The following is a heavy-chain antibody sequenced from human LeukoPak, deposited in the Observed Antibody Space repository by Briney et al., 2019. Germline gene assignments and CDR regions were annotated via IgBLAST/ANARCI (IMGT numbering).Heavy chain of an antibody. CDR2: IYYSGGT. D-gene: IGHD1-7*01. Sequence: PSETLSLTCTVSGGSISSYYWSWIRQPPGKGLGWIGYIYYSGGTNYNPSLKNRVTISVNTSKTQFSLNLSSVTAADTAVYYCASTAFRYNWNYPDAFDIWGQGTMVTVSS. J-gene: IGHJ3*02. V-gene: IGHV4-59*01. CDR3: ASTAFRYNWNYPDAFDI. CDR1: GGSISSYY.